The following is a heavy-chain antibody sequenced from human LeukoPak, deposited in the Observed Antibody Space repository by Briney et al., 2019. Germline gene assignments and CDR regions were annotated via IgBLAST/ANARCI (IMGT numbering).Heavy chain of an antibody. CDR2: IYYSGST. V-gene: IGHV4-30-4*08. CDR1: GGSISSGDYY. CDR3: ASGRGYSSSSRRFDP. Sequence: SQTLSLTCTVSGGSISSGDYYWSWIRRPPGKGLEWIGYIYYSGSTYYNPSLKSRVTISVDTSKNQFSLKLSSVTAADTAVYYCASGRGYSSSSRRFDPWGQGTLVTVSS. D-gene: IGHD6-6*01. J-gene: IGHJ5*02.